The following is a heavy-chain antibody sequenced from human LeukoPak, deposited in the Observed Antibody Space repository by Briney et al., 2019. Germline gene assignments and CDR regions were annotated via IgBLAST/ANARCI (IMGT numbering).Heavy chain of an antibody. D-gene: IGHD3-10*01. CDR1: GGTFSSYA. CDR2: MIPILGKA. CDR3: ARESVQWFGSKTVNWFDP. V-gene: IGHV1-69*04. Sequence: SVTATCKASGGTFSSYAFSWVRQAPAQGLEWMGRMIPILGKAKYAQKFQGRVTMTADKSTSTAYMALSSLRSADTAVYYCARESVQWFGSKTVNWFDPWGQGTLVTVSS. J-gene: IGHJ5*02.